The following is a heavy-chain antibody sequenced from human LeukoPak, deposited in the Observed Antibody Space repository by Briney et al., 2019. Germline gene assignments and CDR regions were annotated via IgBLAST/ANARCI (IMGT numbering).Heavy chain of an antibody. J-gene: IGHJ4*02. CDR3: ARRTGEGNFDY. V-gene: IGHV3-64*01. D-gene: IGHD7-27*01. CDR2: ISSNGGST. CDR1: GFTFSGYA. Sequence: GGSLRLSCAASGFTFSGYAMHWVRQAPGKGLEYVSAISSNGGSTYYANSVKGRFTISRDNSKNTLYLQMGSLRAEDMAVYYCARRTGEGNFDYWGQGTLVTVSS.